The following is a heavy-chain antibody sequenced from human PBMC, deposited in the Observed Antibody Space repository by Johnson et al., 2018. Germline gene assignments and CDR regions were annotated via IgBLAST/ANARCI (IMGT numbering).Heavy chain of an antibody. J-gene: IGHJ1*01. CDR3: TTDLSVAGRVVGFQH. Sequence: VQLVQSGGGLVKPGGSLRLSCAGSGFIFSNAWINWVRQAPGKGLEWVGRIMSKSSGGRTDYAAPVKGSFTISRDDSKNRVVLQMKSLKAEDTGLYYCTTDLSVAGRVVGFQHWGHGTLVTVSS. D-gene: IGHD6-19*01. V-gene: IGHV3-15*07. CDR1: GFIFSNAW. CDR2: IMSKSSGGRT.